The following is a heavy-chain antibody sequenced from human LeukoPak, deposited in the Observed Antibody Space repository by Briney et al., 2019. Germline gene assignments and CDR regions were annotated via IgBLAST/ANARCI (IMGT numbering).Heavy chain of an antibody. V-gene: IGHV3-64D*06. D-gene: IGHD1-26*01. CDR3: VKDALDSGSYYGYYYYYGMDV. CDR2: ISSNGGST. J-gene: IGHJ6*02. Sequence: GGSLRLSCSASGFTFSSYAMHWVRQAPGKGLEYVSAISSNGGSTYYADSVKGRFTISRDNSKNTLYLQMSSLRAEDTAVYYCVKDALDSGSYYGYYYYYGMDVWGQGTTVTVSS. CDR1: GFTFSSYA.